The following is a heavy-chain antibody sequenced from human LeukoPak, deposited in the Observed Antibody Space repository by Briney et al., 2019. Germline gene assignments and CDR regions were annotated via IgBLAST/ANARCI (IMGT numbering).Heavy chain of an antibody. J-gene: IGHJ4*02. CDR3: AKGRNMVRGVIITPPFDY. V-gene: IGHV4-34*01. CDR2: INHSGST. CDR1: GGSFSGYY. Sequence: PSETLSLTCAVYGGSFSGYYWSWIRQPPGKGLEWIGEINHSGSTNYNPSLKSRVTISVDTSKNQFSLKLSSVTAADTAVYYCAKGRNMVRGVIITPPFDYWGQGIRVTVSS. D-gene: IGHD3-10*01.